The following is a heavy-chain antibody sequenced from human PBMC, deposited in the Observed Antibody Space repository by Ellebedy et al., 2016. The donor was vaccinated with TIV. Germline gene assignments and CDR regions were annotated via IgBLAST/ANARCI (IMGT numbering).Heavy chain of an antibody. CDR3: ARHTRTDLAVAGHNFDY. J-gene: IGHJ4*02. CDR2: IYHSGST. CDR1: GGSISSSNW. V-gene: IGHV4-4*02. D-gene: IGHD6-19*01. Sequence: SETLSLXXAVSGGSISSSNWWSWVRQPPGKGLEWIGEIYHSGSTNYNPSLKSRVTISVDTSKNQFSLKLSSVTAADTAVYYCARHTRTDLAVAGHNFDYWGQGTLVTVSS.